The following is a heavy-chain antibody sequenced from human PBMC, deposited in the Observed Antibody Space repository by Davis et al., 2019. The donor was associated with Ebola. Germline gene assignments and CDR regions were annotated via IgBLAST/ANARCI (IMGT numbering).Heavy chain of an antibody. Sequence: PGGSLRLSCAASGFIFDDYTMHWVRQAPGKGLQWVPLITWNGAVTHYANSVQGRFTISRNNNKNSLFLQMSRLTTEDSALYYCAKDTSSGIAPPDKWGPGTPVTVSS. CDR3: AKDTSSGIAPPDK. V-gene: IGHV3-43*01. CDR2: ITWNGAVT. J-gene: IGHJ4*02. CDR1: GFIFDDYT.